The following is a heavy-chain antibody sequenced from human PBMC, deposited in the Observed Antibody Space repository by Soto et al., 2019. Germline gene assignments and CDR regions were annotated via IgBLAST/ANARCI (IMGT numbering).Heavy chain of an antibody. Sequence: EVQLLESGGGLVRPGGSLRLSCAASGFTFSTHAMSWVRQAPGKGLEWVSVISGSGADTYYADAVKGRFTISRDNSKNTLYLQMNSLSAEDTALYYCAKGPYYYDNSGRPNGYCYYWGQGTLVTVSS. CDR2: ISGSGADT. V-gene: IGHV3-23*01. D-gene: IGHD3-22*01. CDR1: GFTFSTHA. CDR3: AKGPYYYDNSGRPNGYCYY. J-gene: IGHJ4*02.